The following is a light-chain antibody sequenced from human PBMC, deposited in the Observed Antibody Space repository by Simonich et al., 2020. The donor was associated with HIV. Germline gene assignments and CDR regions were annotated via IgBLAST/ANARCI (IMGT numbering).Light chain of an antibody. CDR3: QTWGTGINWV. V-gene: IGLV4-69*01. J-gene: IGLJ3*02. CDR1: SGHSSYA. CDR2: LNSDGSH. Sequence: QLVLTQSPSASASLGASVKLTCTLSSGHSSYAIACHQQQPEKGPRYLMKLNSDGSHSKGDGITDRFSGSSSGAERYLTISSLQSEDEADYYCQTWGTGINWVFGGGTKLTVL.